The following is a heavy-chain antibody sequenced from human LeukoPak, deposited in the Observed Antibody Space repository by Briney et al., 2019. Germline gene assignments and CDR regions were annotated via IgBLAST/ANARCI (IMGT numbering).Heavy chain of an antibody. V-gene: IGHV4-39*01. CDR3: MRLDDYNSGWWTIDY. CDR1: GDSITRTTSY. Sequence: KPSETLSHTCTVSGDSITRTTSYWGWIRQPPGMGLEWIGTVYYTGTTYNNPSLKSRITISVGTSKNQFSLKLSSVTAADTAVYYCMRLDDYNSGWWTIDYWGQGTLVTVSS. J-gene: IGHJ4*02. D-gene: IGHD6-19*01. CDR2: VYYTGTT.